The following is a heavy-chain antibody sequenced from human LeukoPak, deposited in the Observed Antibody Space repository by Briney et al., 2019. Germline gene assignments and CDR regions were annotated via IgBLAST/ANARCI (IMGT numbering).Heavy chain of an antibody. CDR2: ISGSGGST. J-gene: IGHJ4*02. V-gene: IGHV3-23*01. CDR3: AKPSLTYYYGSGSPIFDY. D-gene: IGHD3-10*01. Sequence: GGSLRLSCAASGFTFSSYAMSWVRQAPGKGLEWVSAISGSGGSTYYADSVKGRFTISRDNSKNTLYLQMNSLRAEDTAVYYCAKPSLTYYYGSGSPIFDYWGQGTLVTVSS. CDR1: GFTFSSYA.